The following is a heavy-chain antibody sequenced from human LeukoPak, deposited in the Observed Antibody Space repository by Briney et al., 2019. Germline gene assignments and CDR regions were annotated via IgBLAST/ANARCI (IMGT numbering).Heavy chain of an antibody. V-gene: IGHV3-74*01. CDR1: GFTFSSYW. J-gene: IGHJ4*02. CDR2: INTDGGST. Sequence: GGSLRLSCAASGFTFSSYWMHWVRQGPGEGLVWVSRINTDGGSTTYADSVRGRFTISRDNAKNTLYLQMNSLRAEDTAVYYCARALVAPYYFDYWGQGALVTVSS. D-gene: IGHD2-15*01. CDR3: ARALVAPYYFDY.